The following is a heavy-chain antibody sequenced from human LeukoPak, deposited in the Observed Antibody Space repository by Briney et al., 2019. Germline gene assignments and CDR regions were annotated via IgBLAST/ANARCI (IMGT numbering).Heavy chain of an antibody. D-gene: IGHD3-10*01. CDR1: GGSISSYY. CDR3: ARAAEDYYGSGSFKYYYYYYYMDV. CDR2: ISTSGST. Sequence: PSETLSLTCTVSGGSISSYYWSWIRQPAGKGLGWIGRISTSGSTNYNPSLKSRVTMSVDTSKNQFSLKLTSVTAADTAVYYCARAAEDYYGSGSFKYYYYYYYMDVWGKGTTVTVSS. J-gene: IGHJ6*03. V-gene: IGHV4-4*07.